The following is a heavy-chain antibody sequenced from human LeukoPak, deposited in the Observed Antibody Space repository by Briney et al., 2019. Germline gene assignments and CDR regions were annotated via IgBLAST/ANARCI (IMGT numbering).Heavy chain of an antibody. CDR2: IYTSGST. CDR3: ARAPGGAAVSN. D-gene: IGHD2-15*01. CDR1: GGSISSGSYY. V-gene: IGHV4-61*02. J-gene: IGHJ3*01. Sequence: SETLSLTSTVSGGSISSGSYYWSWIRQPAGKGLEWIGRIYTSGSTNYNPSLKSRVTISVDTSKNQFSLKLSSVTAADTAVYYCARAPGGAAVSNWGQGTMVTVSS.